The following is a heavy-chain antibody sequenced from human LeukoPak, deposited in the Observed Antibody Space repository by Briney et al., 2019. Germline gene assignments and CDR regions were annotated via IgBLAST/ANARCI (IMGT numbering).Heavy chain of an antibody. J-gene: IGHJ4*02. V-gene: IGHV4-39*07. D-gene: IGHD5-18*01. CDR1: GGSISSSSYY. CDR3: ARDRDVDTAMVKGGYYFDY. Sequence: SETLSLTCTVSGGSISSSSYYWGWIRQPPGKGLEWIGSIYYSGSTYYNPSLKSRVTISVDTSKNQFSLKLSSVTAADTAVYYCARDRDVDTAMVKGGYYFDYWGQGTLVTVSS. CDR2: IYYSGST.